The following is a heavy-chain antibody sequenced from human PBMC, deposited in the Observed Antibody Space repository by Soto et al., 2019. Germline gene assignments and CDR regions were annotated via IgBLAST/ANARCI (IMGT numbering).Heavy chain of an antibody. D-gene: IGHD3-3*01. Sequence: SVKVSCKASGGTFSGYTISWVRQAPGQGLEWMGRIIPILGIANYAQKFRGRVTITADKSTSTAYMELSSLRSEDTAVYYCARDFLPSEQPTPYPPHDDYWGQGTLVTVSS. J-gene: IGHJ4*02. CDR1: GGTFSGYT. CDR3: ARDFLPSEQPTPYPPHDDY. CDR2: IIPILGIA. V-gene: IGHV1-69*04.